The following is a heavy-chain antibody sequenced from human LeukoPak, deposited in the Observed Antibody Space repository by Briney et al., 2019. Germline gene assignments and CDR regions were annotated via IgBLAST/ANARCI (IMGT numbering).Heavy chain of an antibody. J-gene: IGHJ4*02. D-gene: IGHD1-26*01. CDR1: GFTFYDYA. V-gene: IGHV3-9*01. CDR3: AKGTGRYWTFFDS. Sequence: GGSLRLSCSASGFTFYDYAMHWVRQAPGKDLEWVSGISWNSGSIDYAHSVKGRFTISRDTAKNSLYLQMNSLRPEDTALYYCAKGTGRYWTFFDSWGQGTLVTVSS. CDR2: ISWNSGSI.